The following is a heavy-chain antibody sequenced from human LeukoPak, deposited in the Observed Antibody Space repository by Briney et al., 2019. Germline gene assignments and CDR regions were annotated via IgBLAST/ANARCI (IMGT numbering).Heavy chain of an antibody. CDR2: INHSGST. CDR1: GGSFSGYY. D-gene: IGHD2-2*03. J-gene: IGHJ4*02. CDR3: AREGPGYCSSTSCPQLDY. V-gene: IGHV4-34*01. Sequence: SETLSLTCAVYGGSFSGYYWSWIRQPREKGLEWIGEINHSGSTNYNPSLKSRVTISVDTSKNQFSLKLSSVTAADTAVYYCAREGPGYCSSTSCPQLDYWGQGTLVTVSS.